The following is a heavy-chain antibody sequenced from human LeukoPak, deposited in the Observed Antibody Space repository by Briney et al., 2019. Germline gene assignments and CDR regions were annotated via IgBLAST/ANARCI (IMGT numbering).Heavy chain of an antibody. CDR2: IYYSGST. CDR1: GGSVSSGSYY. V-gene: IGHV4-31*03. J-gene: IGHJ3*02. Sequence: PSETLSLTCTVSGGSVSSGSYYWRWIRQHPGKGLEWVGDIYYSGSTYYNPSLKSRVTISVDTSKNQFSLKLSSVTAADTAVYYCARSSITMIVVNAFDIWGQGTMVTVSS. D-gene: IGHD3-22*01. CDR3: ARSSITMIVVNAFDI.